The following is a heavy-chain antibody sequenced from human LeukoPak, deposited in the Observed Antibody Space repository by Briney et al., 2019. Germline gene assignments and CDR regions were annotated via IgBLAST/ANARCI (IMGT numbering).Heavy chain of an antibody. J-gene: IGHJ4*02. CDR2: INPNSGGT. CDR3: ARGRVIAAAGTFDY. Sequence: ASVKVSCKASGYTFIGYYIHWVRQAPGQGLEWMGRINPNSGGTNYAQKFQGRVTMTRDTSINTAYMELSRLRSDDTAVYYCARGRVIAAAGTFDYWGQGTLVTVSS. D-gene: IGHD6-13*01. V-gene: IGHV1-2*06. CDR1: GYTFIGYY.